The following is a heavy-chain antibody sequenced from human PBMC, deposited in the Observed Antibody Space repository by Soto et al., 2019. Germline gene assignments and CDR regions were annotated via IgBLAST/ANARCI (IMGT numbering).Heavy chain of an antibody. CDR2: IKPDEITT. Sequence: GGCLRLSCAAAGFAFSRYWISWVRQTPGKGLEWVANIKPDEITTYYVGSVRGRFTISSDNNKSTLYLQLNSLRAQATAVYYCVPDFWTGDNHLRSTDYCGQGALVTVSS. CDR3: VPDFWTGDNHLRSTDY. V-gene: IGHV3-7*03. J-gene: IGHJ4*03. CDR1: GFAFSRYW. D-gene: IGHD3-3*01.